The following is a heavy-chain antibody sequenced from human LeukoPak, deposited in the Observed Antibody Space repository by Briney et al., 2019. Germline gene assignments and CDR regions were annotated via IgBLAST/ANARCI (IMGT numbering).Heavy chain of an antibody. CDR2: INRSGST. CDR1: GGSFSGYY. Sequence: SETLSLTCAVYGGSFSGYYWSWIRQPPGKGLEWIGEINRSGSTNYNPSLKSRVTISVDTSKNQFSLKLSSVTAADTAVYYCARVVSGYWFDPWGQGTLVTVSS. CDR3: ARVVSGYWFDP. J-gene: IGHJ5*02. D-gene: IGHD3-10*01. V-gene: IGHV4-34*01.